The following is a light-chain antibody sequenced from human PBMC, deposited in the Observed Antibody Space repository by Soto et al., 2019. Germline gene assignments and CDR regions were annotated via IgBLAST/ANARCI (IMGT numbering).Light chain of an antibody. CDR1: SSDVGACNY. J-gene: IGLJ1*01. Sequence: QSALTQPASVSGSPGRSITISCTGSSSDVGACNYVSWYQQHPGKAPKLMIYEVNKRPSGVPDRFSGSKSGNTASLTVSGLQAEDEADYYCSSYAGSNNYVFGTGTKLTVL. CDR3: SSYAGSNNYV. V-gene: IGLV2-8*01. CDR2: EVN.